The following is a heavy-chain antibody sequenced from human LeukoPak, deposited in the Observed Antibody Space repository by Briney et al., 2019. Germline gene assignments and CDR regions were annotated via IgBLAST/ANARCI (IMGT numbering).Heavy chain of an antibody. CDR2: INPNSGGT. J-gene: IGHJ4*02. D-gene: IGHD3-10*01. CDR1: GYTFTGYY. V-gene: IGHV1-2*02. Sequence: WASVKVSCKASGYTFTGYYMHWVRQAPGQGLEWMGWINPNSGGTNYAQKFQGRVTMTRDTSISTAYMELSRLRSDDTAVYYCARVNMVRGAKPFDYWGQGTLVTASS. CDR3: ARVNMVRGAKPFDY.